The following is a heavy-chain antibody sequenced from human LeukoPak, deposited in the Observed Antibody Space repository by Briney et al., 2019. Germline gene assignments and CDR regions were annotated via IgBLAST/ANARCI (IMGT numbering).Heavy chain of an antibody. V-gene: IGHV3-23*01. D-gene: IGHD3-22*01. J-gene: IGHJ5*02. CDR1: EFSFSIYA. CDR2: ITSSGEST. Sequence: GGSLRLSCAASEFSFSIYAMSWVRQAPGKGLEWVPSITSSGESTYYAGSVKGRFTISRDNSKNTVYLQMNSLRAEDTAVYYCARDRPNYYGSNGHYYQRNGDHWGQGTQVTVSS. CDR3: ARDRPNYYGSNGHYYQRNGDH.